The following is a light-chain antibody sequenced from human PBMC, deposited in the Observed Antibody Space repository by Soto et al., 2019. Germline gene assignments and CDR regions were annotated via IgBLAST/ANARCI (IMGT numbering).Light chain of an antibody. J-gene: IGKJ1*01. Sequence: DIQMTQSPSTLSASVGDRVTITCRASQSIGTWLAWYQQKPGKAPKLLIYKASNLESGVPSRFSGSGSGTEFTLTISSLQPDDFATDYCQQYNSYSTFGRGTKVEVK. CDR3: QQYNSYST. CDR1: QSIGTW. CDR2: KAS. V-gene: IGKV1-5*03.